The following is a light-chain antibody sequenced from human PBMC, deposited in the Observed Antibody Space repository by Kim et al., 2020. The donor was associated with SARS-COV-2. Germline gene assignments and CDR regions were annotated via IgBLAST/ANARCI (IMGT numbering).Light chain of an antibody. CDR2: DVS. CDR3: SSYTRSATWV. J-gene: IGLJ3*02. Sequence: GQSLTISCTGTSSDIGGHDYVSWYQQHPGKAPKLMIYDVSNRPSGVSNRFSGSKSGNTASLTISGLQAEDEADYYCSSYTRSATWVFGGGTQLTVL. V-gene: IGLV2-14*03. CDR1: SSDIGGHDY.